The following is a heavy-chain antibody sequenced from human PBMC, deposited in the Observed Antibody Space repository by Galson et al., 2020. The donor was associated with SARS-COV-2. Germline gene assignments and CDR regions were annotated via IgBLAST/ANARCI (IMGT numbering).Heavy chain of an antibody. CDR3: ARGSTHYYYCYMDG. CDR1: GFTFSSYD. V-gene: IGHV3-13*01. J-gene: IGHJ6*03. Sequence: GGSLRLSCAASGFTFSSYDMHWVRQATGKGLEWVSAIGTAGDTYYPGSVKGRFTISRENAKNSLYLQMNSLRAGDTAVYYCARGSTHYYYCYMDGWGKGTTVTVSS. CDR2: IGTAGDT.